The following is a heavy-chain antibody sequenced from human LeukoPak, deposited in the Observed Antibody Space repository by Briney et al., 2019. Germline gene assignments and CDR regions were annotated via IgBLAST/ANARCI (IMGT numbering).Heavy chain of an antibody. Sequence: GGSLRLSCAASGLTFSSYAMSWVRQAPGKGLEWVSVISGSGGSTYYADSVKGRFTISRDNSKNTLYLQMNSLRAEDTAVYYCAKDYYYDSSGYPGGAFDIWGQGTMVTVSS. CDR2: ISGSGGST. D-gene: IGHD3-22*01. V-gene: IGHV3-23*01. J-gene: IGHJ3*02. CDR1: GLTFSSYA. CDR3: AKDYYYDSSGYPGGAFDI.